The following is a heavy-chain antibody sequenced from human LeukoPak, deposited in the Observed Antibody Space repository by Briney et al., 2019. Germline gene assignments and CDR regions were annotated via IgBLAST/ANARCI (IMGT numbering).Heavy chain of an antibody. Sequence: ASVKVSCKASGHTFTSYDLNWVRQATGQGLEWMGWMNPNSGNTGYAQKFQGRVTMTRNTSISTAYMELSSLRSEDTAVYYCARVTEGGGIAADYWGQGTLVTVSS. V-gene: IGHV1-8*01. J-gene: IGHJ4*02. CDR1: GHTFTSYD. D-gene: IGHD6-13*01. CDR3: ARVTEGGGIAADY. CDR2: MNPNSGNT.